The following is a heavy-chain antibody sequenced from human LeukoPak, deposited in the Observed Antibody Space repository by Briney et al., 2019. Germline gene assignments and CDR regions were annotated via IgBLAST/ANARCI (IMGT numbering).Heavy chain of an antibody. CDR3: ARLDILTGNYYYFNF. J-gene: IGHJ4*02. CDR2: ISGGGSTI. CDR1: GFTFSSYW. Sequence: PGGSLRLSCAASGFTFSSYWMHWVRQAPGMGLVWVSCISGGGSTICYADSVKGRFTISRDSAKNTLYLQMNSLRAEDTAVYYCARLDILTGNYYYFNFWGQGTLVTVSS. D-gene: IGHD3-9*01. V-gene: IGHV3-74*01.